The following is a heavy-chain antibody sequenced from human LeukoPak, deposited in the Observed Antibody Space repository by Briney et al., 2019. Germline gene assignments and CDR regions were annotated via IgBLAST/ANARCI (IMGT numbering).Heavy chain of an antibody. CDR1: GGSISSYY. Sequence: SETLSLTCTVSGGSISSYYWSWIRQPPGKGLEWIGFIYYSGSTNYNPSLKSRVTISVDTSKNQFFLNLRSVTAADTAVYYCARGGGQPYYFDYWGQGTLVTVSS. J-gene: IGHJ4*02. D-gene: IGHD3-10*01. V-gene: IGHV4-59*01. CDR3: ARGGGQPYYFDY. CDR2: IYYSGST.